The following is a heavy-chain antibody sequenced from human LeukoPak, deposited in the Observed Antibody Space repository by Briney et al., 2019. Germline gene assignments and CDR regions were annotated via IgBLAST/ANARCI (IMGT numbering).Heavy chain of an antibody. J-gene: IGHJ4*02. CDR3: ARRDGSGYYALDY. CDR2: ISGRSDST. V-gene: IGHV3-23*01. D-gene: IGHD3-22*01. CDR1: GFTFSGYA. Sequence: GGSLRLSCAASGFTFSGYAMSWVRQAPGKGLEWVSSISGRSDSTHYAVSVKGRFTISRDSSKNTLYLQMNSLRAEDTAVYYCARRDGSGYYALDYWGQGFLVTVSS.